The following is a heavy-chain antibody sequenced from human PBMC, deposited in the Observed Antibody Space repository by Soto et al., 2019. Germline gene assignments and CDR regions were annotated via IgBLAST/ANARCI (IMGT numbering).Heavy chain of an antibody. CDR2: INHSGST. CDR3: ARGSRLYSNPHYFDY. Sequence: TGGSLRLSCAASGFTFSNAWINWVRQAPGKGLEWIGEINHSGSTNYNPSLKSRVTISVDTSKNQFSLKLSSVTAADTAVYYCARGSRLYSNPHYFDYWGQGTLVTVSS. J-gene: IGHJ4*02. CDR1: GFTFSNAW. V-gene: IGHV4-34*01. D-gene: IGHD4-4*01.